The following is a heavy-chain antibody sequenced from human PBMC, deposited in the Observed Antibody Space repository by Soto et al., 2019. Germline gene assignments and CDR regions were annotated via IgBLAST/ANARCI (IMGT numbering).Heavy chain of an antibody. D-gene: IGHD1-26*01. V-gene: IGHV3-33*01. Sequence: QVQLVESGGGLVQPGRSLRLSCAESGFIFSTYCMHWVRQAPGKGLEWVAVICNDGRNKYYAGSVKGRFTVSRDNSKNKLYLQMNSMRAEDTAIYYCARKWYSVSWQTVDYWGQGTLVTVSS. CDR1: GFIFSTYC. CDR2: ICNDGRNK. J-gene: IGHJ4*02. CDR3: ARKWYSVSWQTVDY.